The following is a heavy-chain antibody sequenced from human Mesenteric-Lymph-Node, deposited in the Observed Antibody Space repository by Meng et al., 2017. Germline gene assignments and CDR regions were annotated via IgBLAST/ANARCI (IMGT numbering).Heavy chain of an antibody. Sequence: QVQLQQWGAGQLKPSETLSLPCAVYVGSFSDHSWTWIRQSPGKGLEWIGDINHRGSTNYNPSLKSRVTISVDTSKNQFSLELNYVTAADTAVYYCARDQGGAGAYWGQGTLVTVSS. V-gene: IGHV4-34*01. CDR1: VGSFSDHS. CDR3: ARDQGGAGAY. J-gene: IGHJ4*02. D-gene: IGHD2-15*01. CDR2: INHRGST.